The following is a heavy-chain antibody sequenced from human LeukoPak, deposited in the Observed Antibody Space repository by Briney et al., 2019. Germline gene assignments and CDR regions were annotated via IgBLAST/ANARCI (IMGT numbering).Heavy chain of an antibody. Sequence: PGGSLRLSCVGSGFTFSSYTVNWVRQAPGKRLEWVSAISSSSSFKQYADSAKGRFTISRDNAKNSLYLQMSGLRGEDTAVYYCAREGYYYGSGYYGMDVWGQGTTVTVSS. J-gene: IGHJ6*02. D-gene: IGHD3-10*01. V-gene: IGHV3-21*06. CDR3: AREGYYYGSGYYGMDV. CDR1: GFTFSSYT. CDR2: ISSSSSFK.